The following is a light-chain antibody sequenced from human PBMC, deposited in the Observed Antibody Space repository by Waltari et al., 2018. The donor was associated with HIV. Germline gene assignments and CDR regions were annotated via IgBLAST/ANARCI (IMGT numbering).Light chain of an antibody. J-gene: IGLJ3*02. CDR3: SSYTITNTWV. CDR2: RVT. V-gene: IGLV2-14*01. CDR1: HSDIGTFDF. Sequence: QSALAQPASMSGSPGQSVPISCAGSHSDIGTFDFVSWYQQLPGTAPHLLIYRVTFRPSGVPSRFSASKSANTASLTISDLQTEDEAHYYCSSYTITNTWVFGGGTLLTVL.